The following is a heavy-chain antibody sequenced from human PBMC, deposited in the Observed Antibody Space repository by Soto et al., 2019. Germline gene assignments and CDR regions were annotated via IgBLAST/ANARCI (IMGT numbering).Heavy chain of an antibody. CDR3: ARGSYYYDSSGYYHY. V-gene: IGHV1-2*04. CDR2: INPNSGGT. D-gene: IGHD3-22*01. CDR1: GYTFTGYY. Sequence: ASVKVSCKASGYTFTGYYMHWVRQAPGQGLEWMGWINPNSGGTNYAQNFQGWVTMTRDTSISTAYMELSRLRSDDTAVYYCARGSYYYDSSGYYHYWGQGTLVTVSS. J-gene: IGHJ4*02.